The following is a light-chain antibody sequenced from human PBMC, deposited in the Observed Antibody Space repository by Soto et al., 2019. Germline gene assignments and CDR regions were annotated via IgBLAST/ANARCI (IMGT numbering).Light chain of an antibody. CDR3: QQYGTSPPFT. Sequence: ELVLTQSPGTLSLSPGERATLSCRASQSVSSTYLAWYQQKSGQAPRVLIYGASSRAPGIPDRFSGSGSGTDFPLPISRLEPEDFAVYFCQQYGTSPPFTFGQGTKVEI. J-gene: IGKJ2*01. CDR1: QSVSSTY. V-gene: IGKV3-20*01. CDR2: GAS.